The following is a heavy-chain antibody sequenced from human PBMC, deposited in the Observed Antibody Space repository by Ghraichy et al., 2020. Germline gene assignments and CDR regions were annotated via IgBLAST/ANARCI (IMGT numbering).Heavy chain of an antibody. J-gene: IGHJ3*02. CDR2: ISGSGGST. V-gene: IGHV3-23*01. D-gene: IGHD2-15*01. CDR1: GFTFSSYA. CDR3: AKDLTGYCSGGSCYGGDDAFDI. Sequence: GGSLRLSCAASGFTFSSYAMSWVRQAPGKGLEWVSAISGSGGSTYYADSVKGRFTISRDNSKNTLYLQMNSLRAEDTAVYYCAKDLTGYCSGGSCYGGDDAFDIWGQGTMVTVSS.